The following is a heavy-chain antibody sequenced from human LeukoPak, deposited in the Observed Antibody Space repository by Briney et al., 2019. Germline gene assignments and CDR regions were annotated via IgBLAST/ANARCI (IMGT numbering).Heavy chain of an antibody. J-gene: IGHJ4*02. CDR3: ARVGYYSDSTGYFSYYFDY. Sequence: GGSLRLSCAASGFTFGSYWMTWVRQAPGKGLEWVANIKQDGSEKYYVDSVKGRFTISRDNAKNSLFLQMNSLRAEDTAVYYCARVGYYSDSTGYFSYYFDYWGQGTLVTVSS. CDR1: GFTFGSYW. D-gene: IGHD3-22*01. CDR2: IKQDGSEK. V-gene: IGHV3-7*05.